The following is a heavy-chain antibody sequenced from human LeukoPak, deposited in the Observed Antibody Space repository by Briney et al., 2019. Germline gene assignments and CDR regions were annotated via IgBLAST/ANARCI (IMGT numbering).Heavy chain of an antibody. V-gene: IGHV4-31*03. J-gene: IGHJ3*02. Sequence: SETLSLTCTVSGGSISSGGYYWSRIRQHPGKGLEWIGYIYYSGSTYYNPSLKGRVTISVDTSKDQFSLKLSSVTAADTAVYYCARKSFVTDYGDYPGAFDIWGQGTMVTVSS. CDR1: GGSISSGGYY. CDR3: ARKSFVTDYGDYPGAFDI. D-gene: IGHD4-17*01. CDR2: IYYSGST.